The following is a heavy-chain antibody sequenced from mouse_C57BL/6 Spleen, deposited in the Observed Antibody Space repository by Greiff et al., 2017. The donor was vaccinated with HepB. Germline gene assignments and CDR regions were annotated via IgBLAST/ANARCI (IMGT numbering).Heavy chain of an antibody. CDR3: AREMDY. CDR2: ISYDGSN. J-gene: IGHJ4*01. Sequence: DVKLQESGPGLVKPSQSLSLTCSVTGYSITSGYYWNWIRQFPGNKLEWMGYISYDGSNNYNPSLKNRISITRDTSKNQFFLKLNSVTTEDTATYYCAREMDYWGQGTSVTVSS. V-gene: IGHV3-6*01. CDR1: GYSITSGYY.